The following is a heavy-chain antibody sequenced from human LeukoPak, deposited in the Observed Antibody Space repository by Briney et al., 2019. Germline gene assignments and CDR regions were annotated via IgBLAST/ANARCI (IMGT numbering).Heavy chain of an antibody. J-gene: IGHJ3*02. Sequence: GASVKVSCKASGYTFTGYYMHWVRQAPGQGLEWMGWINPNSGGTNYAQKFQGWVTMTRDTSISTAYMELSRLRSGDTAVYYCARAPRGDGVVHDAFDIWGQGTMVTVSS. CDR2: INPNSGGT. CDR1: GYTFTGYY. D-gene: IGHD3-3*01. V-gene: IGHV1-2*04. CDR3: ARAPRGDGVVHDAFDI.